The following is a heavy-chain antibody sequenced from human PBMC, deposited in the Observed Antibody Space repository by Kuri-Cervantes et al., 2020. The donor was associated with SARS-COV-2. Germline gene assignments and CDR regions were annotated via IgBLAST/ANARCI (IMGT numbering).Heavy chain of an antibody. D-gene: IGHD3-16*02. J-gene: IGHJ3*02. CDR2: INPNSGGT. V-gene: IGHV1-2*04. Sequence: ASVKVSCKASGYTFTDYYMHWVRQAPGQGLEWMGWINPNSGGTNYAKKFQGWVTMTRDTSISTVYMDVSRLRSDETAVYYWGRGPSWCFGWGYYLWGWNSFDIWGQGTMVTVSS. CDR1: GYTFTDYY. CDR3: GRGPSWCFGWGYYLWGWNSFDI.